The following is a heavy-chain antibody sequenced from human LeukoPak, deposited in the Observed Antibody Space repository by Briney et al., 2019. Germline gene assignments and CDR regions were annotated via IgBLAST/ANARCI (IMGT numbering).Heavy chain of an antibody. CDR1: GITFRSNT. CDR3: AKGARAGYSDAFDI. D-gene: IGHD5-18*01. Sequence: GGSLRLSCVVSGITFRSNTMHWVRQAPGRGLEWVSGFSSGGSTYYAASVQGRFTISRDNSKNTLYLRMNTLRVEDTALYYCAKGARAGYSDAFDIWGQGTMVTVSS. CDR2: FSSGGST. J-gene: IGHJ3*02. V-gene: IGHV3-23*01.